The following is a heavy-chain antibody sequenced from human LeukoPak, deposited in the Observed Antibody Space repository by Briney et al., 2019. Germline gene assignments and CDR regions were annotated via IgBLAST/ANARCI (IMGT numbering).Heavy chain of an antibody. J-gene: IGHJ6*02. Sequence: PGGSLRLSCVVSGFPFSSYAMSWVRQAPGKGLEWVSGISGSGDDTYYAASVKGRFTISRDNAKNSLYLQMNSLRAEDTAVYYCARQMDVWGHGTTVTVSS. CDR2: ISGSGDDT. CDR3: ARQMDV. CDR1: GFPFSSYA. V-gene: IGHV3-23*01.